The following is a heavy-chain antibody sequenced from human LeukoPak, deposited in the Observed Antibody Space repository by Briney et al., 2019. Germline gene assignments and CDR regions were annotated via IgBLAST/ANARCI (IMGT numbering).Heavy chain of an antibody. V-gene: IGHV3-21*01. Sequence: GGSLRLSCAASGFTFSSYSMNWVRQAPGKGLEWVSSISSSSSYIYYADSVKGRFTISRDNAKNSLYLQMNSLRAEDTAVYYCAGITGDRYYFDYWGQGTLVIVSS. CDR3: AGITGDRYYFDY. CDR1: GFTFSSYS. CDR2: ISSSSSYI. J-gene: IGHJ4*02. D-gene: IGHD7-27*01.